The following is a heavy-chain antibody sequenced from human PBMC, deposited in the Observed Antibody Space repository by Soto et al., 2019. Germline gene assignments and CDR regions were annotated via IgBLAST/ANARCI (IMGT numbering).Heavy chain of an antibody. CDR1: GFSFIDAW. V-gene: IGHV3-15*07. CDR3: VRDSPGYSRGADD. D-gene: IGHD5-12*01. CDR2: IKSRPAGGTT. J-gene: IGHJ4*02. Sequence: DVQLVESGGGLVKPGGSLRLTCAASGFSFIDAWMNWVRQVPGKGLEWVGHIKSRPAGGTTVYAAPVQGRFSISRDDSRNTVYLQMNSLRTEDTALYYCVRDSPGYSRGADDWGQGTLVTVSS.